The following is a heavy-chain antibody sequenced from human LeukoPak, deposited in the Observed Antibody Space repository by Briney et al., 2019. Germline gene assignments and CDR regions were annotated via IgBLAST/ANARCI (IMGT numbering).Heavy chain of an antibody. CDR2: INHSGST. V-gene: IGHV4-34*01. D-gene: IGHD6-13*01. J-gene: IGHJ6*02. CDR3: ARDSSSPHDGAYYYGMDV. Sequence: PSETLSLTCAVYGGSFSGYYWSWIRQPPGKGLEWIGEINHSGSTNYNPSLKSRVTISVDTSKNQFSLKLSSVTAADTAVYYCARDSSSPHDGAYYYGMDVWGQGTTVTVSS. CDR1: GGSFSGYY.